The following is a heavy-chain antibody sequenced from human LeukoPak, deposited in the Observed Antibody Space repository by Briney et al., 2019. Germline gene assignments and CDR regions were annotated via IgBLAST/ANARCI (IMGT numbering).Heavy chain of an antibody. CDR1: GFTFSTYA. V-gene: IGHV3-23*01. Sequence: GGSLRLSCAASGFTFSTYAMSWVRQTPGKGLGWVAAISGDNPGTYHANSVKGRFTISRDNSKNTLHLQMSGLRAEDTARYYCAKAPVGHCSGAFRYHFDSWGQGTLVTVSS. CDR2: ISGDNPGT. J-gene: IGHJ4*02. CDR3: AKAPVGHCSGAFRYHFDS. D-gene: IGHD2-15*01.